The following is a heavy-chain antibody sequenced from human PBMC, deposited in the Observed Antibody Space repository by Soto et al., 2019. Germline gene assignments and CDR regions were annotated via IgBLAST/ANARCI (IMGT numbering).Heavy chain of an antibody. J-gene: IGHJ4*02. V-gene: IGHV3-74*01. D-gene: IGHD6-19*01. Sequence: EVQLVESGGGLVQRGGSLRLSCAGSGFTFSSNWMHWVRQDPGKGLVWVSRLKSDGTSANYADSVKGRFTISRDNAKNTLFLQMNSLTAEASALYYCARGPSGWYGFDYWGQGTLVTVSS. CDR1: GFTFSSNW. CDR2: LKSDGTSA. CDR3: ARGPSGWYGFDY.